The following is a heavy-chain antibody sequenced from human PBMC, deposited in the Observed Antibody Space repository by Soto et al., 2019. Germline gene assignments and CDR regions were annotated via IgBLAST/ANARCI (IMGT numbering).Heavy chain of an antibody. D-gene: IGHD3-22*01. Sequence: SLRLSCAASGFTFMYYVMSWVRQAPGKGLEWVSSISSSGGTPYYEDPVKGRFTISRDNSKDTLFLQMHSLRAEDTAMYFCARGLYDNSGYYFPGWGQGTLVTVSS. CDR2: ISSSGGTP. CDR3: ARGLYDNSGYYFPG. V-gene: IGHV3-23*01. CDR1: GFTFMYYV. J-gene: IGHJ4*02.